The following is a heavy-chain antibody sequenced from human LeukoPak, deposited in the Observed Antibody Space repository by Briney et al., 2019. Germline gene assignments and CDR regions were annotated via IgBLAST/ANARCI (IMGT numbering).Heavy chain of an antibody. CDR3: AKDRSSSGWYEPVDY. Sequence: PGGSLRLSCAASGFTFSSYGMLWVRQAPGKGLEWVAVISYDGSNKYYADSVKGRFTISRDNSKNTLYLQRNSLRAEDTAVYYCAKDRSSSGWYEPVDYWGQGTLVTVYS. J-gene: IGHJ4*02. CDR2: ISYDGSNK. CDR1: GFTFSSYG. D-gene: IGHD6-19*01. V-gene: IGHV3-30*18.